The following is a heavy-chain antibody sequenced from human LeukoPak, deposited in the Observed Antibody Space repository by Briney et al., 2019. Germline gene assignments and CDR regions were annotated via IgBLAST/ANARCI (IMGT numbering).Heavy chain of an antibody. CDR1: NFSITSGHY. V-gene: IGHV4-38-2*01. CDR2: VYHSGTA. CDR3: ARGGSTRIEGFDT. J-gene: IGHJ5*02. D-gene: IGHD5/OR15-5a*01. Sequence: PSETLSHTCAVPNFSITSGHYWAWIRQPPGKGLEWIGSVYHSGTAYYNPSLKSRILVSVGTSKNELSLTLTSVIAADTAVYYCARGGSTRIEGFDTCGEGTLVSVSS.